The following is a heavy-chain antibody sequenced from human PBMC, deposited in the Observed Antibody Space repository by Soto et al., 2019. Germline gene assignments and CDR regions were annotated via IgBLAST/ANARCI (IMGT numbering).Heavy chain of an antibody. J-gene: IGHJ4*02. D-gene: IGHD2-2*01. CDR2: INHSGST. V-gene: IGHV4-34*01. CDR1: GGSLSGYY. Sequence: QVQLQQWGAGLLKPSETLSLTCAVYGGSLSGYYWSWIRQPPGKGLEWIGEINHSGSTNYNPSLKSRVTISVDASKNQFSLKLSSVTAAVTAGYYCAIDPRSTSSGSLGGWGQGTLVTVSS. CDR3: AIDPRSTSSGSLGG.